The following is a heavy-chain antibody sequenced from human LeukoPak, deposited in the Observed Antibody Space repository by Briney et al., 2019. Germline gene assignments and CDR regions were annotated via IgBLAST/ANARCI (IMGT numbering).Heavy chain of an antibody. D-gene: IGHD6-25*01. Sequence: SHTLSLSCALSGDSVPTSGVAWLWVRQSPSRGLEWLGRSYYTSKWNPDYAVSVKSQIVVNPDTTKNQFSLQLNPVTSEDTAAYYCARGRASAFDVWGQGTMVTVSS. CDR1: GDSVPTSGVA. V-gene: IGHV6-1*01. J-gene: IGHJ3*01. CDR3: ARGRASAFDV. CDR2: SYYTSKWNP.